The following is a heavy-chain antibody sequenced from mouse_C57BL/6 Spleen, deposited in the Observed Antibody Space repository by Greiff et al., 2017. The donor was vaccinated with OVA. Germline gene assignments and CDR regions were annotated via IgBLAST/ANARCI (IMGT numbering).Heavy chain of an antibody. CDR2: IDPETGGT. CDR1: GYTFTDYD. V-gene: IGHV1-15*01. J-gene: IGHJ3*01. Sequence: VQLQQSGAELVRPGASVTLSCKASGYTFTDYDMHWVKQTPVHGLEWIGAIDPETGGTAYHQKFKGKATLSVDQSSSTAYLELRSLTSEDSAVYYSARVQFSTTVVSPCAYWGQGTLVTVSA. D-gene: IGHD1-1*01. CDR3: ARVQFSTTVVSPCAY.